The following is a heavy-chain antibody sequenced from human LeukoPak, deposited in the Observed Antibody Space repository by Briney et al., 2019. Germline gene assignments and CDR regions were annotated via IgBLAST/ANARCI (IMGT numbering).Heavy chain of an antibody. Sequence: PGGSLRLSCAASGFTFSSYWMSWVRQAPGKGLEWVANINQDGSEKYYVDSVKGRFTISRDNAKNSLYLQMKSLGADDTAVYYCARDSPERGYSYGPLDNYFDYWGQGTLVTASS. D-gene: IGHD5-18*01. CDR3: ARDSPERGYSYGPLDNYFDY. V-gene: IGHV3-7*01. CDR1: GFTFSSYW. J-gene: IGHJ4*02. CDR2: INQDGSEK.